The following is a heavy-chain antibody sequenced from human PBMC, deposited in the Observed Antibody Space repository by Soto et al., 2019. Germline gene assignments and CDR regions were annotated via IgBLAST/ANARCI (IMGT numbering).Heavy chain of an antibody. CDR2: IWNDGNGY. CDR3: ARRQISPPTRGAASARGCMDV. CDR1: GFNFNNYG. V-gene: IGHV3-33*01. D-gene: IGHD6-13*01. J-gene: IGHJ6*02. Sequence: QVQLVESGGGVVQPGRSLRLSCAASGFNFNNYGMHWVRQAPGKGLEWVAVIWNDGNGYYYANSVKGRFTISRDNSKNTRYLQISSLRAEDTAVYYCARRQISPPTRGAASARGCMDVWGQGTTVTVSS.